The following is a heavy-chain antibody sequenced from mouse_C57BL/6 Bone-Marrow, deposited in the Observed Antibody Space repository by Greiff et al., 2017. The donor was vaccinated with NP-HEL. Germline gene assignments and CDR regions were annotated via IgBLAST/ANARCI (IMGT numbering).Heavy chain of an antibody. Sequence: VQLQQSGAELVRPGTSVKLSCKASGYTFTSYWMHWVKQRPGQGLEWIGVIDPSDSYTNYNQKFKGKATLTVDTSSSTAYMQLSSLTSEDSAVYYCARNRHFDYWGQGTTLTVSS. CDR1: GYTFTSYW. V-gene: IGHV1-59*01. CDR2: IDPSDSYT. J-gene: IGHJ2*01. CDR3: ARNRHFDY.